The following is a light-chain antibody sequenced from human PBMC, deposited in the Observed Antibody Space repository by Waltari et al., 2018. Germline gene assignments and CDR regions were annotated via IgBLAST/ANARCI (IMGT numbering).Light chain of an antibody. CDR3: QHYLRLPVT. Sequence: EIVLTQSPGTLSLSPGESATLSCRTSQSVTRALAWYQQKPGKAPSLLIYGASNRATGIPDRFSGSGSGTDFSLTINSLEPEDFAVYYCQHYLRLPVTFGQGTKVEVK. CDR1: QSVTRA. J-gene: IGKJ1*01. CDR2: GAS. V-gene: IGKV3-20*01.